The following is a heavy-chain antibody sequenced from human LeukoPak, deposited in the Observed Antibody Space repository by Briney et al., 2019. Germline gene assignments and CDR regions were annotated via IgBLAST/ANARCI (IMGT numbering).Heavy chain of an antibody. D-gene: IGHD6-13*01. CDR3: AREVRQQLGSSTLYYYYYMDV. Sequence: SETLSLTCTVSGVSISSTSNQWGWIRQPPGKGLEWIGSIYYSGNTHYNPSLKSRVTISVDTSKNQFSLKLSSVTAADTAVYYCAREVRQQLGSSTLYYYYYMDVWGKGTTVTVSS. J-gene: IGHJ6*03. CDR1: GVSISSTSNQ. V-gene: IGHV4-39*07. CDR2: IYYSGNT.